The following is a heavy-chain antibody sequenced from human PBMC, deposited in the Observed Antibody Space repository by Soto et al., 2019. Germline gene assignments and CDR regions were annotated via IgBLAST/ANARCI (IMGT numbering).Heavy chain of an antibody. V-gene: IGHV3-33*06. J-gene: IGHJ4*02. CDR1: GFTFSSYG. D-gene: IGHD1-26*01. Sequence: GGSLRLSCAASGFTFSSYGMHWVRQAPGKGLEWVAVIWYDGSNKYYADSVKGRFTISRDNSKNTLYLQMNSLRAEDTAVYYCAKEKEWELHVPLYYFDYWGQGTLVTVSS. CDR3: AKEKEWELHVPLYYFDY. CDR2: IWYDGSNK.